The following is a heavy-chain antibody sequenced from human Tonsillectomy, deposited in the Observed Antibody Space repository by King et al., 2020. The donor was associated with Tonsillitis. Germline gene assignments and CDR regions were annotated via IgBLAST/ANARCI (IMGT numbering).Heavy chain of an antibody. V-gene: IGHV1-69*01. J-gene: IGHJ5*02. Sequence: QLVQSGAEVKKPGSSVKVSCKASGGTFSSYAISWVRQAPGQGLEWMGGIIPIFGTANYAQKFQGRVTITADESTSTAYMEQSSLRSEDTAVYYCAKWPEFNPDIVVVLANNWFDPWGQGTLVTVSS. CDR1: GGTFSSYA. CDR3: AKWPEFNPDIVVVLANNWFDP. CDR2: IIPIFGTA. D-gene: IGHD2-15*01.